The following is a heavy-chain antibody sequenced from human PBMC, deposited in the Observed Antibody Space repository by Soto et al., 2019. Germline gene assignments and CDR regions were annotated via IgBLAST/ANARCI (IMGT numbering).Heavy chain of an antibody. CDR2: IVVGSGNT. Sequence: QMQLVQSGPAVKKPGTSVKVSCKASGFTFITSTVQLVRQARVQPLEWIGWIVVGSGNTIYAQKFQERGTVTRYESTSTAYRVLSSLRSEYPGVYYCAAVDFHENSGYSSDYWGQGNLVTVSS. V-gene: IGHV1-58*01. J-gene: IGHJ4*02. CDR1: GFTFITST. D-gene: IGHD5-12*01. CDR3: AAVDFHENSGYSSDY.